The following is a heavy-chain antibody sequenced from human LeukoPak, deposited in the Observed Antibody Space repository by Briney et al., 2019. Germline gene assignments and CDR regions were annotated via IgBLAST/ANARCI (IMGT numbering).Heavy chain of an antibody. V-gene: IGHV3-73*01. Sequence: SGGSLRLSCAASGFTFSGSAIHWVRQASGKGLEWVGRIRSKANSYATAYATSVEGRFTISRDDSKNTAFLQMNALKTEDSAVYYCSASLKTYCSGGKCHSDYYYYGMDVWGQGSTVTVSS. CDR3: SASLKTYCSGGKCHSDYYYYGMDV. D-gene: IGHD2-15*01. CDR2: IRSKANSYAT. CDR1: GFTFSGSA. J-gene: IGHJ6*02.